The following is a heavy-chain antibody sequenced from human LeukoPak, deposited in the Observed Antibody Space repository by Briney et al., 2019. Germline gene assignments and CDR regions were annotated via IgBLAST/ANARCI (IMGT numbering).Heavy chain of an antibody. J-gene: IGHJ4*02. CDR3: ARIGDPLGAYYFIELDY. Sequence: PGRSLRLSCAASGFTFSSYAMHWVRQAPGKGLEWVALISYDGSNKYYADSVKGRFTISRDNSKNTLYLQMNSLRAEDTAVYYCARIGDPLGAYYFIELDYWGQGTLVTVSS. D-gene: IGHD3-22*01. CDR2: ISYDGSNK. CDR1: GFTFSSYA. V-gene: IGHV3-30-3*01.